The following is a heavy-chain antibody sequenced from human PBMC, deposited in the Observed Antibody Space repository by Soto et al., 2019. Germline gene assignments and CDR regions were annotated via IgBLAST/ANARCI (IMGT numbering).Heavy chain of an antibody. V-gene: IGHV1-69*13. CDR2: IIPIFGTA. D-gene: IGHD6-19*01. Sequence: SVKVSCKASGGTFSSYAISWVRQAPGQGLEWMGGIIPIFGTANYAQKFQGRVTITAEESTSTAYMELSSLRSEDTAVYYCARDSRGPKQYFDYWGQETLVTVSS. CDR3: ARDSRGPKQYFDY. J-gene: IGHJ4*02. CDR1: GGTFSSYA.